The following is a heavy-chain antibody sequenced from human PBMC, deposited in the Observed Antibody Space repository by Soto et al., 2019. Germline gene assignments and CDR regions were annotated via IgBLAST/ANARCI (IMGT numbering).Heavy chain of an antibody. J-gene: IGHJ2*01. CDR2: IFDSGST. CDR1: GGSISGGVHS. Sequence: QVQLQESGPGLVKPSETLSLTCTVSGGSISGGVHSWSWIRQPPGKGLEWIGHIFDSGSTYYNPHLTRRLTISGDTSKNQFSLRLSSVTAADTAVYYCARAIMRLTNDWYFDLWGRGTLVTASS. D-gene: IGHD2-8*01. CDR3: ARAIMRLTNDWYFDL. V-gene: IGHV4-30-4*01.